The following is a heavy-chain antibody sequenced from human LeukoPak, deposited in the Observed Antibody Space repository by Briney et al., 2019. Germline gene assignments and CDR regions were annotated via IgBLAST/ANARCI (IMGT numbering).Heavy chain of an antibody. CDR3: ARSRERICSATACYVDLQAR. Sequence: SETLSLTCTVSGGSISSGSYYWTWIRQPAGKGLEWIGHIYISESANYNSSLESRVTISVDTSKNQFSLKLSSVAAADTAVYYCARSRERICSATACYVDLQARWGHGTLVTVSS. V-gene: IGHV4-61*09. CDR2: IYISESA. J-gene: IGHJ4*01. D-gene: IGHD2-2*01. CDR1: GGSISSGSYY.